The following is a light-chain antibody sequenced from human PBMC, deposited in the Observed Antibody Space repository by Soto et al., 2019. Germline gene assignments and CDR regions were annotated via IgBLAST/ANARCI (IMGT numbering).Light chain of an antibody. Sequence: EIVLTQSTATLSLSPGERATLSCRASQSVSSYLARYQQKPGQAPRLLVYDASNSATAIPARFSGSGSATDVSLSISSLEPEDIAVYYCEQRNNWSPAFTFGQGTRLEIK. V-gene: IGKV3-11*01. CDR2: DAS. CDR3: EQRNNWSPAFT. J-gene: IGKJ5*01. CDR1: QSVSSY.